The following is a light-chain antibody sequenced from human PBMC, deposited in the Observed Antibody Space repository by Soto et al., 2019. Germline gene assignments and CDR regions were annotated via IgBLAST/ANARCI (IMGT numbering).Light chain of an antibody. V-gene: IGLV1-51*01. CDR2: DNN. Sequence: SVLTQPPSVSAAPGQKVTISCSGSSSNIGNDYVSWYQQLPGTAPKLLIYDNNKRPSGIPDRFSGSKSGTSATLGITGLQTGDEADYYCGTWDNSLSVVVFGGGTKLTVL. CDR3: GTWDNSLSVVV. J-gene: IGLJ2*01. CDR1: SSNIGNDY.